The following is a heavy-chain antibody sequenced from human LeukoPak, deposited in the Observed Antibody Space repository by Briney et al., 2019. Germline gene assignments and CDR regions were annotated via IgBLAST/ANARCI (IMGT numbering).Heavy chain of an antibody. CDR2: IWYDGSNK. CDR1: GFTFSSHG. J-gene: IGHJ3*01. Sequence: GRSLRLSCAASGFTFSSHGIHWVRQAPGKGLEWVTVIWYDGSNKYYADSVKGRFTISRDNSENTADLQMNSLSAEDTAVYYCARESLSDSRGQGGGFDLWGQGTMVTVSS. CDR3: ARESLSDSRGQGGGFDL. D-gene: IGHD3-22*01. V-gene: IGHV3-33*01.